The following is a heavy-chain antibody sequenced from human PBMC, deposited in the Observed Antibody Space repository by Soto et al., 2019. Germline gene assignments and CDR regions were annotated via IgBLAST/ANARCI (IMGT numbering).Heavy chain of an antibody. CDR1: GGSVSSGSYY. CDR3: ARGQRFSDWFDP. Sequence: SETLSLTCTVSGGSVSSGSYYWIWIRQPPGKGLEWIGYIYYSGSTNYNPSLKSRVTISVDTSKNQFSLKLSSVTAADTAVYYCARGQRFSDWFDPWGQGTLVTVSS. J-gene: IGHJ5*02. D-gene: IGHD3-3*01. V-gene: IGHV4-61*01. CDR2: IYYSGST.